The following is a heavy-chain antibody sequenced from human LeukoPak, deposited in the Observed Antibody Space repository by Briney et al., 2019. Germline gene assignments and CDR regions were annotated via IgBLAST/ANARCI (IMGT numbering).Heavy chain of an antibody. J-gene: IGHJ6*02. CDR2: IYHSGST. CDR1: GGSISSGGYY. CDR3: ARSIFYYYYGMDV. D-gene: IGHD6-6*01. Sequence: SETLSLTCTVSGGSISSGGYYWSWIRQPPGKGLEWIGYIYHSGSTYYNPSLKSRVTISVDRSKNQFSLKLSSVTAADTAVYYCARSIFYYYYGMDVWGQGTTVTVSS. V-gene: IGHV4-30-2*01.